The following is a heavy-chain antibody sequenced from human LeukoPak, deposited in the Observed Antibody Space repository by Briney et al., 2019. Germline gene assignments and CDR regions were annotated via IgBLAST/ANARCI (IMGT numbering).Heavy chain of an antibody. J-gene: IGHJ6*02. D-gene: IGHD6-6*01. CDR1: GYTFTNYV. V-gene: IGHV1-18*01. CDR2: ISAYNGNT. CDR3: ARASGRPYYYYGMDV. Sequence: ASVKVSCRASGYTFTNYVITWVRQAPGQGLEWMAWISAYNGNTNYAQKLQGRVTMTTDTSASTAYMELRSLRSDDTAVYYCARASGRPYYYYGMDVWGQGTTVTVSS.